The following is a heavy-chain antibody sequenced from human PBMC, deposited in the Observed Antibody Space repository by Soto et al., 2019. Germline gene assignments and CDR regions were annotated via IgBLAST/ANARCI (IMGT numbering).Heavy chain of an antibody. CDR3: APLFYSGSPFDY. CDR2: FDPEDGET. CDR1: GYTLTELS. D-gene: IGHD1-26*01. V-gene: IGHV1-24*01. J-gene: IGHJ4*02. Sequence: GASVKVSCKVSGYTLTELSMHWVRQAPGKGLEWMGGFDPEDGETIYAQKFQGRVTMTEDTSTDTAYMELSSLRSEDTAVYYCAPLFYSGSPFDYWGQGTLVTVPS.